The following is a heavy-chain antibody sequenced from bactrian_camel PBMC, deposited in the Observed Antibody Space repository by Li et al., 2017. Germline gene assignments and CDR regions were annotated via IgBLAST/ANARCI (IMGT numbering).Heavy chain of an antibody. D-gene: IGHD6*01. CDR2: ADADRRT. CDR3: ACGISWFPY. Sequence: HVQLVESGGGTVQPGGSLRLSCTFSGATYSRRCMAWFRQVPGKGRVAVAAADADRRTIYGDFAEGRFTIDRDNAKNTVYLQMSSLKSEDTALYYCACGISWFPYWGQGTQVTVS. CDR1: GATYSRRC. J-gene: IGHJ4*01. V-gene: IGHV3S9*01.